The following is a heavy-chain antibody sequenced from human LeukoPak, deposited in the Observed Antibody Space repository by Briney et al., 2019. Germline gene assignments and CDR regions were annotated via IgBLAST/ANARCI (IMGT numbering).Heavy chain of an antibody. J-gene: IGHJ4*02. V-gene: IGHV3-15*07. CDR1: GFTFSNAW. Sequence: GGSLRLSCAASGFTFSNAWMNWVRQAPGKGLEWVGRIKSKTDGGTTDYAAPVKGRFTISRDDSKNTLYLQMNSLKTGDTAVYYCTSEYYYDSSGYHWGQGTLVTVSS. D-gene: IGHD3-22*01. CDR3: TSEYYYDSSGYH. CDR2: IKSKTDGGTT.